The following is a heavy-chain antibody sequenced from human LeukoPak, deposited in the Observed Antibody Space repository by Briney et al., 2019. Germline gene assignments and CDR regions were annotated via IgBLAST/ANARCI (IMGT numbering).Heavy chain of an antibody. CDR3: ARGAHYAWNS. V-gene: IGHV4-4*02. Sequence: SETLSLTCAVSGDSLNTNTWWSWVRQPPGKGLEWIGEIHDGGSTTYHPSLKSRVTISVDKSKNQFSLTLTSVTAADTAVYFCARGAHYAWNSWGQGTLVTVSS. CDR1: GDSLNTNTW. CDR2: IHDGGST. D-gene: IGHD3-16*01. J-gene: IGHJ4*02.